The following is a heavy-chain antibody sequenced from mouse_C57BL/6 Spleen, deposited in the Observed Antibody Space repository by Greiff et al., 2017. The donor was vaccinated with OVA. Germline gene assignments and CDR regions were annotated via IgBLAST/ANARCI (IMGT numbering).Heavy chain of an antibody. CDR2: IRNKANGYST. J-gene: IGHJ4*01. V-gene: IGHV7-3*01. D-gene: IGHD3-2*02. Sequence: EVKLMESGGGLVQPGGSLSLSCAASGFTFTDYYMSWVRQPPGKALEWLGFIRNKANGYSTEYSASVKFRFTISSDNSQSILYLQMKDLRDEDSATYYCARYIRQLRATYAMDYWGQGTSVTVSS. CDR1: GFTFTDYY. CDR3: ARYIRQLRATYAMDY.